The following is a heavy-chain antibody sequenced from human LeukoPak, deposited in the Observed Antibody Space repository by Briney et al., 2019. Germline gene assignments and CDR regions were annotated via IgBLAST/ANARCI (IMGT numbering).Heavy chain of an antibody. D-gene: IGHD6-13*01. CDR2: IYHSGST. CDR1: GFTFSSYSM. V-gene: IGHV4-4*02. J-gene: IGHJ4*02. Sequence: KAGGSLRLSCAASGFTFSSYSMNWVRQPPGKGLEWIGEIYHSGSTNYNPSLKSRVTISVDKSKNQFSLKLSSVTAADTAVYYCARTAAAGTGIPELSLIDYWGQGTLVTVSS. CDR3: ARTAAAGTGIPELSLIDY.